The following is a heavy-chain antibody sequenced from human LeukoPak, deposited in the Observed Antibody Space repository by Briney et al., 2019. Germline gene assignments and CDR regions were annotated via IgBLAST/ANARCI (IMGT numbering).Heavy chain of an antibody. CDR3: ARFEPIAAAGTFDP. CDR1: GYTFTGYY. J-gene: IGHJ5*02. Sequence: AASVKVSCKASGYTFTGYYMHWVRQAPGQGLEWMGWINPNSGGTNYAQKFQGRVTMTRDTSISTAYMELSRLRSDDTAVYYCARFEPIAAAGTFDPWGQGTLVTVSS. V-gene: IGHV1-2*02. CDR2: INPNSGGT. D-gene: IGHD6-13*01.